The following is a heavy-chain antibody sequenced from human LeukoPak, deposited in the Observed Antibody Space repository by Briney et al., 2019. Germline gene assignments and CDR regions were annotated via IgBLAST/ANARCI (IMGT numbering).Heavy chain of an antibody. CDR1: GYTCTDYY. V-gene: IGHV1-2*06. J-gene: IGHJ4*02. CDR2: INPKSGGT. CDR3: ARDLASTSNWEFNF. Sequence: ASVKVSCKASGYTCTDYYIQWVRQAPGQGLEWMGRINPKSGGTEDTQDFQGRVTMTRDTSISTAYMELSSLTSDDTAIYYCARDLASTSNWEFNFWGQGTPVSVSP. D-gene: IGHD7-27*01.